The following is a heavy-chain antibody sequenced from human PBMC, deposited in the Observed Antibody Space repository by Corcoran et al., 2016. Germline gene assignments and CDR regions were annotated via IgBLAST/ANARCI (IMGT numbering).Heavy chain of an antibody. CDR3: ARDGATIFGVAAWYFDL. D-gene: IGHD3-3*01. Sequence: HVQLVESGGGLGQPGRSLRLSCAASGFTFSSYGMHWVRQAPGKGLAWVAVIWYDGSNKYYADSVKGRLTISRDNSKNTLYLQMNSLRAEETCVYYCARDGATIFGVAAWYFDLWGRGTLVTVSS. CDR2: IWYDGSNK. V-gene: IGHV3-33*01. J-gene: IGHJ2*01. CDR1: GFTFSSYG.